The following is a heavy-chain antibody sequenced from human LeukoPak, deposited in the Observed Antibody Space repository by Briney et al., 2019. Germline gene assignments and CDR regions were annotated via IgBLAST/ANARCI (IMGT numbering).Heavy chain of an antibody. CDR1: GGSISSYY. CDR3: ARAPIAAAGYYYYYGMDV. Sequence: SETPSLTCTVSGGSISSYYWSWIRQPPGKGLEWIGYIYYSGSTNYNPSLKSRVTISVDTSKNQFSLKLSSVTAADTAVYYCARAPIAAAGYYYYYGMDVWGQGTTVTVSS. CDR2: IYYSGST. D-gene: IGHD6-13*01. J-gene: IGHJ6*02. V-gene: IGHV4-59*01.